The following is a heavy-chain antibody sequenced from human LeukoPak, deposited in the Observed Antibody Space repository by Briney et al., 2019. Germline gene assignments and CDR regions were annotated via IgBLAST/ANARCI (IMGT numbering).Heavy chain of an antibody. CDR1: GFTFSSYA. J-gene: IGHJ5*02. CDR3: ARDNGAVAGTFGWFDP. CDR2: ISYSGGST. Sequence: GGSLRLSCAASGFTFSSYAMSWVRQAPGKGLEWVSAISYSGGSTYYADSVKGRFTISRDNSKNTLYLQMNSLRAEDTAVYYCARDNGAVAGTFGWFDPWGQGTLVTVSS. D-gene: IGHD6-19*01. V-gene: IGHV3-23*01.